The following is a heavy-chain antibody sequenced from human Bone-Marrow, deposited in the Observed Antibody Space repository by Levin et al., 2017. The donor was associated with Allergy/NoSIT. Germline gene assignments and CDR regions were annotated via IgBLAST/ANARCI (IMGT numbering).Heavy chain of an antibody. V-gene: IGHV3-21*01. Sequence: GGSLRLSCAVSGFNFSNYSMNWVRQAPGKGLEWVSSISSSSTFIYYAGSVKGRLTISRDNAKNSLYLQMKNLRAEDTAIYYCARAKETTNFLGVGELGAGGVDVWGQGTTVTVSS. CDR3: ARAKETTNFLGVGELGAGGVDV. J-gene: IGHJ6*02. CDR1: GFNFSNYS. CDR2: ISSSSTFI. D-gene: IGHD3-10*01.